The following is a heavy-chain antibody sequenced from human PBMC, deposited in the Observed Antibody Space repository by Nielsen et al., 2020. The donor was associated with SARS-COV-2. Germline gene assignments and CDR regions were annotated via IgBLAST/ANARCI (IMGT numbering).Heavy chain of an antibody. CDR2: IYSGGST. J-gene: IGHJ6*02. V-gene: IGHV3-53*01. CDR1: GFTASSNY. Sequence: GESLKISCAASGFTASSNYMSWVRQAPGKGLEWVSVIYSGGSTYYADSVKGRFTISRDNSKNMLYLQMNSLRAEDTAVYYCARDYYGSLYYYGMDVWGQGTTVTVSS. D-gene: IGHD3-10*01. CDR3: ARDYYGSLYYYGMDV.